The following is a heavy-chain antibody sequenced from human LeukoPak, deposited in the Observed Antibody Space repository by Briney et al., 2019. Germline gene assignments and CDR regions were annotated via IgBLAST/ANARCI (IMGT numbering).Heavy chain of an antibody. CDR2: INPNSGGT. CDR3: ARLKGRFLEWLLYPYFDY. Sequence: ASVKVSCKASGYTFTGYYMHWVRQAPGQGLEWMGWINPNSGGTNYAQKFQGRVTMTRDTSISTAYMELSRLRSDDTAVYYCARLKGRFLEWLLYPYFDYWGQGTLVTVSS. J-gene: IGHJ4*02. V-gene: IGHV1-2*02. CDR1: GYTFTGYY. D-gene: IGHD3-3*01.